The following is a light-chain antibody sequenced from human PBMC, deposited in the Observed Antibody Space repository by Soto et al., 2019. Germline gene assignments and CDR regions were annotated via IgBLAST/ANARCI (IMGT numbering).Light chain of an antibody. CDR1: QDISNY. CDR2: EAS. V-gene: IGKV1-33*01. Sequence: DIQMTQSPSSLSASVGDRVTITCQASQDISNYLNWYQQKPGKAPKLLIYEASNLETGVPSRFSGSGSGTDLTFTISSLQPEDIATYYCQQYDHLPYTFGQGTKLEIK. J-gene: IGKJ2*01. CDR3: QQYDHLPYT.